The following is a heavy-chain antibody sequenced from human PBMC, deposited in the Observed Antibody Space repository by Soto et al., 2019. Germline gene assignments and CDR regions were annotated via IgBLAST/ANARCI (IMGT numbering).Heavy chain of an antibody. D-gene: IGHD3-9*01. CDR3: ASGLTLVGAFDI. J-gene: IGHJ3*02. V-gene: IGHV1-69*02. CDR2: IIPILGIA. Sequence: QVQLVQSGAEVKKPGSSVKVSCKASGGTFSSYTISWVRQAPGQGLEWMGRIIPILGIANYAQKFQGRVTITADKSTSTAYMELSSLRSEDTAVYYCASGLTLVGAFDIWGQGTMVTVFS. CDR1: GGTFSSYT.